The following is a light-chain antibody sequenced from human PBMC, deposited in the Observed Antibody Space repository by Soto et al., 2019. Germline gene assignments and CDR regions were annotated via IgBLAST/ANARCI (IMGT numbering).Light chain of an antibody. J-gene: IGKJ5*01. Sequence: EIVLTQSPGTVSLSPGERATLSCRASQSVRDNYLAWYQQKPGQAPRLLIYGASTRATGIPARFSGSGSGTEFTLTISSLQSEDFAVYYCQQYNNWPPITFGQGTRLETK. CDR3: QQYNNWPPIT. CDR1: QSVRDN. V-gene: IGKV3-15*01. CDR2: GAS.